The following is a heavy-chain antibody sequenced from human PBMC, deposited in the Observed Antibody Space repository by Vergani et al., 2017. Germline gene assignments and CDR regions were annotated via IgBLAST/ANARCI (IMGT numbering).Heavy chain of an antibody. CDR2: IIPLFHVA. J-gene: IGHJ6*03. CDR3: ARDLRPTVGLGFYHDMDV. CDR1: GGTFSNHG. Sequence: HVQLVQSGAAVKKPGSSVKVSCKASGGTFSNHGINWLRRAPGQGLEWMGGIIPLFHVANYAQKFQGRVAINADESTNTVYMDLSSLKSEDTAIYYCARDLRPTVGLGFYHDMDVWGEGTSVIVSS. V-gene: IGHV1-69*01. D-gene: IGHD3-16*01.